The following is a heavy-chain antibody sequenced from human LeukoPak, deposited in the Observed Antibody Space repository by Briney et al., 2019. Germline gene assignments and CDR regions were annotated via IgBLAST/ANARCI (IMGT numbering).Heavy chain of an antibody. CDR2: IRSSGSTI. CDR3: ARMNYISSGWGAPFDY. CDR1: GFTFSGYS. D-gene: IGHD1-7*01. J-gene: IGHJ4*02. V-gene: IGHV3-48*04. Sequence: PGGSLRLSCTASGFTFSGYSINWVRQAPGKGLEWISYIRSSGSTIYYADSMKGRFTISRDNAKNSLYLQMNSLRAEDAAVYYCARMNYISSGWGAPFDYWGQGTLVTVSS.